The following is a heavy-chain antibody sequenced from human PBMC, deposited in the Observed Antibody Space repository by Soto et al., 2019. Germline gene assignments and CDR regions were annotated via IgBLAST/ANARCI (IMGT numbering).Heavy chain of an antibody. V-gene: IGHV1-8*01. CDR1: GYTFTSYD. CDR2: MNPNSGNT. J-gene: IGHJ6*02. Sequence: GASVKVSCKASGYTFTSYDINWVRQATGQGLEWMGWMNPNSGNTAYAQKFQGRVTLTRNTSISTAYMELSSLRSEDTAVYYCAREGDFWTAYQSYYGMDVWGQGTTVTVSS. CDR3: AREGDFWTAYQSYYGMDV. D-gene: IGHD3-3*01.